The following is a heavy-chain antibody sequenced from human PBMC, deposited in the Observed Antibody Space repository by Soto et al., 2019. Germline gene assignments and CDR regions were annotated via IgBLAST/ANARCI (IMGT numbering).Heavy chain of an antibody. CDR1: GFTFSSYA. Sequence: PGGSLRLSCAASGFTFSSYAMSWVRQAPGKGLEWVSAISGSGGSTYYADSVKGRFTISRDNSKNTLYLQMNSLRAEDTAVYYCAKDPGDIVVVPAARVSVNWLDPLGQGTLVTVSS. CDR2: ISGSGGST. D-gene: IGHD2-2*01. J-gene: IGHJ5*02. V-gene: IGHV3-23*01. CDR3: AKDPGDIVVVPAARVSVNWLDP.